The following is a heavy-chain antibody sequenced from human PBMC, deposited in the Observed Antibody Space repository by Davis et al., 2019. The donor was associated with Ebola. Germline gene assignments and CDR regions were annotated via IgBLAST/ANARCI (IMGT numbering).Heavy chain of an antibody. Sequence: KFQGRVTITRDTSASTAYMELRSLRSDDTAVYYCARDGKNYYGSGSYYNGFDYWGQGTLVTVSS. V-gene: IGHV1-3*01. D-gene: IGHD3-10*01. J-gene: IGHJ4*02. CDR3: ARDGKNYYGSGSYYNGFDY.